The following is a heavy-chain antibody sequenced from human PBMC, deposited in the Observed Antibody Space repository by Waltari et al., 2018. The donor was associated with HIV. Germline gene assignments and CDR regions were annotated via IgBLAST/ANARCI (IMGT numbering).Heavy chain of an antibody. CDR1: DGSMSSYF. D-gene: IGHD3-10*01. Sequence: QVQLQESGPGLVKPSETLSLTCSVSDGSMSSYFWNWIRQPAGKGLEWIGRIYTSGTTNYNPSLKSRVTMSVDTSKNQISLKLSSVTAADTAVYYCASSYYGSGSQFDYWGQGTLVTVSS. CDR2: IYTSGTT. CDR3: ASSYYGSGSQFDY. J-gene: IGHJ4*02. V-gene: IGHV4-4*07.